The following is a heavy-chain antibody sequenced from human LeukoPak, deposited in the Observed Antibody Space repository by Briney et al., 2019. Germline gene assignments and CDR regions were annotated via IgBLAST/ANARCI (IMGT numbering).Heavy chain of an antibody. CDR3: AKANYYDSSGYYENLDY. J-gene: IGHJ4*02. V-gene: IGHV3-23*01. Sequence: GGSLRLSCAASGFTFSSYAMSWVRQAPGKGLEWVSTISGGSDGTYYADSVKGRFTISRDNSKNTLYLQMNSLRADDTAVYYCAKANYYDSSGYYENLDYWGQGTLVTVSS. D-gene: IGHD3-22*01. CDR1: GFTFSSYA. CDR2: ISGGSDGT.